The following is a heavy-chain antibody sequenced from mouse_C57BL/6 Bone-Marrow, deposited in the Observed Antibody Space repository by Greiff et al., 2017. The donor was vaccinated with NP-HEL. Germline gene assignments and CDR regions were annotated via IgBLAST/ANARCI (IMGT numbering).Heavy chain of an antibody. D-gene: IGHD1-1*01. V-gene: IGHV1-81*01. Sequence: QVQLKESGAELARPGASVKLSCKASGYTFTSYGISWVKQRTGQGLEWIGEIYPRSGNTYYNEKFKGKATLTADKSSSTAYMELRSLTSEDSAVYFCARSYYGRGYFDVWGTGTTVTVSS. CDR1: GYTFTSYG. CDR3: ARSYYGRGYFDV. CDR2: IYPRSGNT. J-gene: IGHJ1*03.